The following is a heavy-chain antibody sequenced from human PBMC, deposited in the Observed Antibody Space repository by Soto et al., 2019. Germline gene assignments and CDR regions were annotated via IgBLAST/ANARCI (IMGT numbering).Heavy chain of an antibody. CDR1: GGTFSSYA. Sequence: QVQLVQSGAEVKKPGSSVKVSCMASGGTFSSYAISWVRQAPGQGLEWMGGIIPIFGTANYAQKFQGRVTITADESTSTAYMELSSLRSEDTAVYYCARDGVPAASNVDYYYGMDVWGQGTTVTVSS. CDR3: ARDGVPAASNVDYYYGMDV. D-gene: IGHD2-2*01. CDR2: IIPIFGTA. V-gene: IGHV1-69*01. J-gene: IGHJ6*02.